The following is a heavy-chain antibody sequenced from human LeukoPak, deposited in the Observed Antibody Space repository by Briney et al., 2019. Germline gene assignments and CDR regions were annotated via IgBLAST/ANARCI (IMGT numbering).Heavy chain of an antibody. CDR2: ILGSGSTS. CDR3: AKDREPDNRWNFDY. Sequence: GGSLRLSCAASGFTFSGYTMSWVRQAPGKGVEWVSSILGSGSTSYYADSGKGRFTISRDNYKNTLYLQMNSLRAEDTAVYYCAKDREPDNRWNFDYWGQGTLVTVSS. CDR1: GFTFSGYT. D-gene: IGHD1-1*01. V-gene: IGHV3-23*01. J-gene: IGHJ4*02.